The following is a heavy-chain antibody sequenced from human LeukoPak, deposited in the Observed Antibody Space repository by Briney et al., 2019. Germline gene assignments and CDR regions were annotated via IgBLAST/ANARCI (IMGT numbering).Heavy chain of an antibody. Sequence: PGGSLRLSCAASGFTFSSYAMSWVRQAPGKGLEWVSAISGSGGSTYYADSVKGRFTISRDNSKNTLYLQMNSLRAEDTAVYYCAKDLSWNGYSRIDYWGQGTLVTVSS. V-gene: IGHV3-23*01. D-gene: IGHD5-24*01. CDR1: GFTFSSYA. J-gene: IGHJ4*02. CDR2: ISGSGGST. CDR3: AKDLSWNGYSRIDY.